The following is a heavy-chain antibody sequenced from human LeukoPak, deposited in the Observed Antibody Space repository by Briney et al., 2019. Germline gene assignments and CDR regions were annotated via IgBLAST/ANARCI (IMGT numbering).Heavy chain of an antibody. CDR2: ISGSGGST. CDR3: ASPLPAAPTRIYYYYGMDV. CDR1: GFTLSSYA. Sequence: GGSLRLSCAASGFTLSSYAMSWVRQAPGKGLEWVSAISGSGGSTYYADSVKGRFTISRDNSKNTLYLQMNSLRAEDTAVYYCASPLPAAPTRIYYYYGMDVWGQGTTVTVSS. J-gene: IGHJ6*02. D-gene: IGHD2-2*01. V-gene: IGHV3-23*01.